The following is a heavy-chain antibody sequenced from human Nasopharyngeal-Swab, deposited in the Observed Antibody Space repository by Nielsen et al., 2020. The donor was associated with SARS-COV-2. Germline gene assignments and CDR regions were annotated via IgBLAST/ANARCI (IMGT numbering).Heavy chain of an antibody. CDR2: ISYDGSNK. CDR3: ARDQILQEYYYDSSGYWGIDY. Sequence: GGSLRLSCAASGFTFSSYGMHWVRQAPGKGLEWVAVISYDGSNKYYADSVKGRFTTSRDNAKNSLYLQMNSLRAEDTAVYYCARDQILQEYYYDSSGYWGIDYWGQGTLVTVSS. J-gene: IGHJ4*02. CDR1: GFTFSSYG. V-gene: IGHV3-30*03. D-gene: IGHD3-22*01.